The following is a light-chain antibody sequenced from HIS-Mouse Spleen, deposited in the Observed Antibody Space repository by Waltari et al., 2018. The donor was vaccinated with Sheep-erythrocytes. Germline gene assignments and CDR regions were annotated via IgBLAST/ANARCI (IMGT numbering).Light chain of an antibody. Sequence: QSALTQPRSVSGSPGQSVTISCTGTSSDVGGYNYVSWYQQHPGKAPKLRIYEVSKRPSGVHDRFSGSKSGNTASLTISGLQAEDEADYYCCSYAGSYNHVFATGTKVTVL. CDR2: EVS. CDR3: CSYAGSYNHV. CDR1: SSDVGGYNY. J-gene: IGLJ1*01. V-gene: IGLV2-11*01.